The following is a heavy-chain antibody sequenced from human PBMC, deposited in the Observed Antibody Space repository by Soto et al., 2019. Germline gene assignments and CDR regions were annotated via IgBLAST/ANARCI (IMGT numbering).Heavy chain of an antibody. J-gene: IGHJ4*02. CDR3: ARAPYSSGWWGFDY. CDR1: GLTFSSYW. CDR2: ISTDGSVT. V-gene: IGHV3-74*01. Sequence: EVQLVESGGGLVQPGGSLRLSCAASGLTFSSYWMHWVRQAPGKGLVWVSRISTDGSVTTYADSVKGPFTISRDNAKNPLYLQLNRLRTEDTVVYYCARAPYSSGWWGFDYCGRGTLVTVSS. D-gene: IGHD6-19*01.